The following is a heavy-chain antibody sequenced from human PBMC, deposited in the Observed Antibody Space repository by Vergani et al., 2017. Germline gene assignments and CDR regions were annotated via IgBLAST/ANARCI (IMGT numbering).Heavy chain of an antibody. CDR3: ARDRRGEYWGAVAGTDYYYYGMDV. CDR1: GFTFSSYW. Sequence: EVQLVESGGGLVQPGGSLRLSCAASGFTFSSYWMHWVRQAPGKGLVWVSRINSDGSSTSYADSVKGRFTISRDNAKNTLYLQMNSLRAEDTAVYYCARDRRGEYWGAVAGTDYYYYGMDVWGQVTTVTVSS. D-gene: IGHD6-19*01. V-gene: IGHV3-74*01. CDR2: INSDGSST. J-gene: IGHJ6*02.